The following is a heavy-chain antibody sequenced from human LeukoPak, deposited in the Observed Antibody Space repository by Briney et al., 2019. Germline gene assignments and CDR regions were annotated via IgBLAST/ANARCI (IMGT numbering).Heavy chain of an antibody. Sequence: ETLSLTCTVSGGSISSYYWSWIRRPPGKGLEWIGYIYYSGSTNYNPSLKSRVTISVDTSKNQFSLKLSSVTAADTAVYYCARVVGSGWYVYWGQGTLVTVSS. D-gene: IGHD6-19*01. CDR3: ARVVGSGWYVY. V-gene: IGHV4-59*01. CDR2: IYYSGST. J-gene: IGHJ4*02. CDR1: GGSISSYY.